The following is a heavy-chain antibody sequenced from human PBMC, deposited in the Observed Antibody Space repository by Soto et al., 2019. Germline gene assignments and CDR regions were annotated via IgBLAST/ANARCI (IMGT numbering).Heavy chain of an antibody. CDR2: INPNSGGT. V-gene: IGHV1-2*04. Sequence: ASVKVSCKASGYTFTGYYMHWVRQAPGQGLEWMGWINPNSGGTNYAQKFQGWVTMTRDTFISTAYMELSRLRSDDTAVYYCARESSWYGAARLHDAFDIWGQGTMVTVSS. CDR3: ARESSWYGAARLHDAFDI. D-gene: IGHD4-17*01. CDR1: GYTFTGYY. J-gene: IGHJ3*02.